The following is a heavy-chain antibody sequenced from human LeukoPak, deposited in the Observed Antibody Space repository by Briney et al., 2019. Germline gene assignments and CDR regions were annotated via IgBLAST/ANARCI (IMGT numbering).Heavy chain of an antibody. Sequence: PSETLSLTCTVSGGSISSSSYYWGWIRQPPGKGLEWIGSIYYSGSTYYNPSLKSRVTISVDTSKNRFSLKLSSVTAADTAVYYCAGGRRDSGSYGSFVYYYYYYMDVWGKGTTVTVSS. V-gene: IGHV4-39*07. CDR3: AGGRRDSGSYGSFVYYYYYYMDV. J-gene: IGHJ6*03. CDR1: GGSISSSSYY. D-gene: IGHD3-10*01. CDR2: IYYSGST.